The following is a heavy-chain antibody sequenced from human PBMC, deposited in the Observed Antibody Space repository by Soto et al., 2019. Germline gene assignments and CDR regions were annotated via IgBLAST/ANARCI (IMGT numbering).Heavy chain of an antibody. Sequence: EVQLVESGGGLVQPGGSLRLSCAASGFTVSSNYMSWVRQAPGKGLEWVSVIYSGGSTYYADSVKGRFTISRDNSKNTLYLQMNSLRAEDTAVYYCARAEDSSSLSPFDYLGQGTLVTVSS. CDR2: IYSGGST. J-gene: IGHJ4*02. CDR3: ARAEDSSSLSPFDY. V-gene: IGHV3-66*01. D-gene: IGHD6-13*01. CDR1: GFTVSSNY.